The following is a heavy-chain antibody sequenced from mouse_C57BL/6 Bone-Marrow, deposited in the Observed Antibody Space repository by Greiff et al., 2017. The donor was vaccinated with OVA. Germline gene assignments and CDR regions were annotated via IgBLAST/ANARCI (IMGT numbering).Heavy chain of an antibody. D-gene: IGHD2-1*01. CDR1: GFNIKDDY. CDR2: IDPENGDT. V-gene: IGHV14-4*01. Sequence: EVKLQESGAELVRPGASVKLSCTASGFNIKDDYMHWVKQRPEQGLEWIGWIDPENGDTEYASKFQGKATITADTSSNTAYLQLSSLTSEDTAVYYCTTGNHCDCWGQGTTLTVSS. J-gene: IGHJ2*01. CDR3: TTGNHCDC.